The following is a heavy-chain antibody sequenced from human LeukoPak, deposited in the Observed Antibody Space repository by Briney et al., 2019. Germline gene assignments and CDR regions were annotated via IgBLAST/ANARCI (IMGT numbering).Heavy chain of an antibody. Sequence: XLSLTCTVSGGSISSGSYYWSWIRQPAGEGLEWIWRIYTSGITNYNPSLKSRFTISVDTSKNQFSLKLSSVTAADTAVYYCARDPNSSGYYGIDYWGQGTLVTVSS. D-gene: IGHD3-22*01. CDR3: ARDPNSSGYYGIDY. CDR2: IYTSGIT. J-gene: IGHJ4*02. CDR1: GGSISSGSYY. V-gene: IGHV4-61*02.